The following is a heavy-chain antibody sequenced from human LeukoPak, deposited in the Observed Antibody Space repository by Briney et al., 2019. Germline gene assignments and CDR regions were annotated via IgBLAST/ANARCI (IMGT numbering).Heavy chain of an antibody. D-gene: IGHD5-12*01. CDR1: GGSISSYY. CDR2: IYYSGST. V-gene: IGHV4-59*01. Sequence: SETLSLTCTVSGGSISSYYWGWIRQPPGKGLEWIGYIYYSGSTNYNPSLKSRVTISVDTSKNQFSLKLSSVTAADTAVYYCARGGSGYALNWFDPWGQGTLVTVSS. J-gene: IGHJ5*02. CDR3: ARGGSGYALNWFDP.